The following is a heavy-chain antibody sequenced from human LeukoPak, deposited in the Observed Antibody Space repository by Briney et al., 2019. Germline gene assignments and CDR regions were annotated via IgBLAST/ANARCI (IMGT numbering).Heavy chain of an antibody. J-gene: IGHJ4*02. Sequence: GGSLRLSCAASGFSVRSNYMNWVRQGPGKGLEWVSVIFRDNSTYYADSVKGRFTISRDNFKNTLYLQINSLRADDTAVYYCAGGWYREELDYWGQGTLVTVSS. V-gene: IGHV3-53*01. CDR3: AGGWYREELDY. CDR2: IFRDNST. CDR1: GFSVRSNY. D-gene: IGHD6-19*01.